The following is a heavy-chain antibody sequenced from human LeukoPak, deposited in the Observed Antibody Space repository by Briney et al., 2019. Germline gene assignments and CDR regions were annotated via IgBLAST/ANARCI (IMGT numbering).Heavy chain of an antibody. CDR1: GFTFDDYA. CDR2: IGSSGRDT. D-gene: IGHD1-26*01. CDR3: AKVITSGTYYYFDY. V-gene: IGHV3-23*01. Sequence: PGGSLRLSCAASGFTFDDYAMHWVRQAPGKGLEWVSAIGSSGRDTYYADSVKGRFTISRDNSKNTLYLQVNGLRAEDTAVYYCAKVITSGTYYYFDYWGQGTLVTVSS. J-gene: IGHJ4*02.